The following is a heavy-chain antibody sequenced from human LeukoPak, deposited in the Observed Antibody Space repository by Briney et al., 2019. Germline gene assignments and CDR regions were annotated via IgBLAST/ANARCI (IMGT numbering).Heavy chain of an antibody. J-gene: IGHJ4*02. CDR2: ISGDGNFK. Sequence: GGSLRLSCAASGFTLNTYWIHWVRQTPQTGLEWVAGISGDGNFKRNADSVRGRLTIFTDNAKSTVSLQVSSLRAEDTAVYYCTAAPWGGAAAIFDYWGQGILVTVSS. D-gene: IGHD6-25*01. CDR3: TAAPWGGAAAIFDY. V-gene: IGHV3-74*01. CDR1: GFTLNTYW.